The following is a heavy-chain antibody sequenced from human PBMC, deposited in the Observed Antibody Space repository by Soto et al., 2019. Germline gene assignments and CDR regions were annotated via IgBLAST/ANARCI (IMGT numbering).Heavy chain of an antibody. Sequence: GGSPRLSCAASGFTFSSYWMSWVRQAPGKGLEWVANIKQDGSEKYYVDSVKGRFTISRDNAKNSLYLQMNSLRAEDTAVYYCARGSSSSWYYYYYYGMDVWGQGTTVTVSS. D-gene: IGHD6-13*01. CDR3: ARGSSSSWYYYYYYGMDV. V-gene: IGHV3-7*05. CDR2: IKQDGSEK. J-gene: IGHJ6*02. CDR1: GFTFSSYW.